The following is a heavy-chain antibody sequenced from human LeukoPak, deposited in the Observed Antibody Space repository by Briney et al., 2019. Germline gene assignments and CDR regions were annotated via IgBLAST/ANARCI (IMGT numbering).Heavy chain of an antibody. CDR3: AKQHCSGGSCYFLDY. Sequence: GGSLRLSCAASGFTLSSYAMNWIRQAPGKGLEWVSLIGGSGGNTYYADSVKGRFTISRDNSRNTLYLQLNSLRAEDTAAYYCAKQHCSGGSCYFLDYWGQGTLVTVSS. CDR2: IGGSGGNT. V-gene: IGHV3-23*01. J-gene: IGHJ4*02. D-gene: IGHD2-15*01. CDR1: GFTLSSYA.